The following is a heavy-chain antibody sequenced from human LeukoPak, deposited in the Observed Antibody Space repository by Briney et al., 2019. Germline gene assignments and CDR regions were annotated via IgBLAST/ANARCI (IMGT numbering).Heavy chain of an antibody. CDR2: ISGSGGST. V-gene: IGHV3-23*01. CDR1: GFTFSSYS. D-gene: IGHD3-10*01. J-gene: IGHJ4*02. Sequence: GSLRLSCAASGFTFSSYSMNWVRQAPGKGLEWVSAISGSGGSTYYADSVKGRFTISRDNSKNTLYLQMNSLRAEDTAVYYCAKDQVSGSGGYFGAHDYWGQGTLVTVSS. CDR3: AKDQVSGSGGYFGAHDY.